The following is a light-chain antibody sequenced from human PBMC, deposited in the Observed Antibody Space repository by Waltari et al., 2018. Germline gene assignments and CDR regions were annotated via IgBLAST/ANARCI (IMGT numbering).Light chain of an antibody. CDR3: CSYAGSYTVV. J-gene: IGLJ2*01. V-gene: IGLV2-11*01. CDR1: SSDVGGYNY. Sequence: QSALTQPRSVSGSPGQSVTISCTGTSSDVGGYNYVSWYQQHPGKAPKLMIYDVSKRPSGVPDRFSGSKSGHTAYLTISGLQAEDEADYYCCSYAGSYTVVFGGGTKLTVL. CDR2: DVS.